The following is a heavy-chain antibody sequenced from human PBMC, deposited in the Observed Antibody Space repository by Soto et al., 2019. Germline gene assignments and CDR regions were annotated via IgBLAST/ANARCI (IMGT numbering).Heavy chain of an antibody. D-gene: IGHD5-12*01. CDR3: ARALGYSGYDFEFDYYYGMDV. Sequence: PGGSLRLSCAASGFTVSSNYMSWVRQAPGKGLEWVSVIYSGGSTYYADSVKGRFTISRDNSKNTLYLQMNSLRAEDTAVYYCARALGYSGYDFEFDYYYGMDVWGQGTTVTVSS. V-gene: IGHV3-53*01. J-gene: IGHJ6*02. CDR1: GFTVSSNY. CDR2: IYSGGST.